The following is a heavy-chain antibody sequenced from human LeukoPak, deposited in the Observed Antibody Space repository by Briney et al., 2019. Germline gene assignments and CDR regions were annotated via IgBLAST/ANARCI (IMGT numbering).Heavy chain of an antibody. CDR2: INHSVST. CDR3: ARAYSSSWYFNWFDP. D-gene: IGHD6-13*01. V-gene: IGHV4-34*01. CDR1: GGSFSGYY. Sequence: SETLCLTCAVYGGSFSGYYWSWIRQPPGKGLEWIGEINHSVSTNYNPSLKSRVNISVDTSKNQFSLKLRFVTAADTAVYYCARAYSSSWYFNWFDPWGQGTLVTVSS. J-gene: IGHJ5*02.